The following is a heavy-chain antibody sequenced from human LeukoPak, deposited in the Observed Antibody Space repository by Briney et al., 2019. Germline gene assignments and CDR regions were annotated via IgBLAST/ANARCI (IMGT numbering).Heavy chain of an antibody. Sequence: GASVKVSCKASGYTFTGYYMHWVRQAPGQGLEWMGWINPNSGGTNYAQKFQGRVTMTRDTSISTAYMELSRLRSDDTAVYYCARGPEIRPPQYNSGWYDFDYWGQGTLVTVSS. CDR1: GYTFTGYY. CDR2: INPNSGGT. D-gene: IGHD6-19*01. V-gene: IGHV1-2*02. J-gene: IGHJ4*02. CDR3: ARGPEIRPPQYNSGWYDFDY.